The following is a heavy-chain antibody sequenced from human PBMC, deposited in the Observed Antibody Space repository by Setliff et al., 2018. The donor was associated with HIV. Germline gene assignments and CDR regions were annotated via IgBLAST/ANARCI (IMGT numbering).Heavy chain of an antibody. CDR1: GGSVSGYY. V-gene: IGHV4-34*01. CDR2: IDHSGST. Sequence: SETLSLTCAVYGGSVSGYYWSWIRQPPGKGLEWIGEIDHSGSTNYNPSLKSRVTISVDTSKNQFSLRLSSVIAADTAVYYCARLHDYGDKDAFDIWGHGTMVTVSS. D-gene: IGHD4-17*01. CDR3: ARLHDYGDKDAFDI. J-gene: IGHJ3*02.